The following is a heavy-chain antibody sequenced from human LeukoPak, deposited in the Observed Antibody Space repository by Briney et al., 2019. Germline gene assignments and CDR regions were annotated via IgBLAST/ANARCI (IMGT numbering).Heavy chain of an antibody. CDR2: IRSKSNGGTT. CDR3: TRDREVGRYYYYYYYMDV. J-gene: IGHJ6*03. Sequence: PGGSLRLSCTASGFTFGDYAMSWFRQAPGKGLEWVGFIRSKSNGGTTHYAASVEGRFTISRDDSNSIAYLQMNSLKTEDTAVYYCTRDREVGRYYYYYYYMDVWGKGTTVTVSS. CDR1: GFTFGDYA. V-gene: IGHV3-49*03. D-gene: IGHD2-2*01.